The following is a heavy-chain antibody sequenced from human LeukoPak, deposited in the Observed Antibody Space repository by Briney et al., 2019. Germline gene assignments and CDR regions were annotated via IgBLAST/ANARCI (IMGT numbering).Heavy chain of an antibody. V-gene: IGHV3-48*03. Sequence: GGSLRLSCAASGFTFSSYEMNWVRQAPGKRLEWVSFIRSGGITTYYADSVKGRFTISRDNAKNSLYLQMNSLRAEDTAVYYCARDYYYGSGSYSDSWGQGTLVTVSS. D-gene: IGHD3-10*01. J-gene: IGHJ4*02. CDR1: GFTFSSYE. CDR2: IRSGGITT. CDR3: ARDYYYGSGSYSDS.